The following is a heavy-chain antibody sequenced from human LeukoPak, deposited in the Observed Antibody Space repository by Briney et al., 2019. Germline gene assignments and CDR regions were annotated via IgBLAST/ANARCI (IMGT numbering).Heavy chain of an antibody. CDR1: GFTFSDYY. CDR2: ISSSGSTI. Sequence: KAGGSLRLSCAASGFTFSDYYMSWIRQAPGKGLEWVSYISSSGSTIYYADSVKGRFTISRDNAKNSLYLQMNSLRAEDTAVYYCASYGSGSYYSRNYYYYYGMDVWGQGTTVTVSS. CDR3: ASYGSGSYYSRNYYYYYGMDV. V-gene: IGHV3-11*04. D-gene: IGHD3-10*01. J-gene: IGHJ6*02.